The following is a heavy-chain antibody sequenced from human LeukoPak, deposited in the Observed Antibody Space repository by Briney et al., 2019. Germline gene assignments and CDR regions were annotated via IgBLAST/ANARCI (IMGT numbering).Heavy chain of an antibody. CDR1: GFTFSDYW. Sequence: PGGSLRLSCAASGFTFSDYWTHWVRQAPGKGLVWVSRINSDGSSTSYADSVKGRFTISRDNAKNTLYLQMNSLRAEDTAVYYCARAGTSSYYYMDVWGKGTTVTVSS. CDR3: ARAGTSSYYYMDV. CDR2: INSDGSST. D-gene: IGHD6-13*01. J-gene: IGHJ6*03. V-gene: IGHV3-74*01.